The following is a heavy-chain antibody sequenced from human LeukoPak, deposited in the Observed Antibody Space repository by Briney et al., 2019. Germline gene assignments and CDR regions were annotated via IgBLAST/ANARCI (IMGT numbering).Heavy chain of an antibody. D-gene: IGHD2-21*01. Sequence: PGGSLRHSCAASGFTFSSYWMHWVRQAPGKGLVWVSRINSDGSSTSYADSVKGRFTISRDNAKNTLYLQMNSLRAEDTAVYYCARDRLDDNWFDPWGQGTLVTVSS. V-gene: IGHV3-74*01. CDR1: GFTFSSYW. CDR3: ARDRLDDNWFDP. CDR2: INSDGSST. J-gene: IGHJ5*02.